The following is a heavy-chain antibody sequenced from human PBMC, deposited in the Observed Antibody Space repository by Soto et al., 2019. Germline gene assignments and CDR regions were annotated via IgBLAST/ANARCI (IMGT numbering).Heavy chain of an antibody. V-gene: IGHV3-23*01. CDR3: AKDSWVHDY. Sequence: GGSRRLSCAAAGFTFRSSAMSWVSQAPGKGLEWVSAISGSGGSTYYADSVKGRFTISRDNSKNTLYLQMNSLRAEDTAVYYCAKDSWVHDYWGQGTLVTFSS. J-gene: IGHJ4*02. CDR2: ISGSGGST. D-gene: IGHD3-10*01. CDR1: GFTFRSSA.